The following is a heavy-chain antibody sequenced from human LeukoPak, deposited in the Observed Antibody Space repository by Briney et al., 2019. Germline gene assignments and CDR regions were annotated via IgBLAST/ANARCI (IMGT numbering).Heavy chain of an antibody. Sequence: ASVKVSCKASGYTFTGYYMHWVRQAPGQGLEWMGWINPNSGGTNYAQKFQGRVTMTRDTSISTAHMELSRLRSDDTAVYYCAREMEWFGEFIYFDYWGQGTLVTVSS. J-gene: IGHJ4*02. D-gene: IGHD3-10*01. CDR1: GYTFTGYY. V-gene: IGHV1-2*02. CDR3: AREMEWFGEFIYFDY. CDR2: INPNSGGT.